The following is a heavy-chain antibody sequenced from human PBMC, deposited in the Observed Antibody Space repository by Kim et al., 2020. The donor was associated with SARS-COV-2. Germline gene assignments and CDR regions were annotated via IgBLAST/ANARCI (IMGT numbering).Heavy chain of an antibody. CDR1: GYTFTSYG. Sequence: ASVKVSCKAXGYTFTSYGISWVRQAPGQGLEWMGWISAYNGNTNYAQKLQGRVTMTTDTSTSTAYMELRSLRSDDTAVYYCASDFYDILTGYRDYYYYYGMDVWGQGTTVTVSS. CDR3: ASDFYDILTGYRDYYYYYGMDV. V-gene: IGHV1-18*01. CDR2: ISAYNGNT. J-gene: IGHJ6*02. D-gene: IGHD3-9*01.